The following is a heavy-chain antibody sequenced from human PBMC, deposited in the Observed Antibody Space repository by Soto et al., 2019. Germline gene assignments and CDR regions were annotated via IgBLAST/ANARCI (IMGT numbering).Heavy chain of an antibody. J-gene: IGHJ4*02. CDR1: SYTFTSYG. CDR3: ARVQSYYYDSSGYSRDGCFDY. D-gene: IGHD3-22*01. Sequence: ASAQVSSNASSYTFTSYGISWVRQAPGQGLEWMGWISAYNGNTNFAQRLQGRVTMTTDTSTSTAYMELRSLRSDDTAVYYCARVQSYYYDSSGYSRDGCFDYWGQGTLVTVSS. V-gene: IGHV1-18*04. CDR2: ISAYNGNT.